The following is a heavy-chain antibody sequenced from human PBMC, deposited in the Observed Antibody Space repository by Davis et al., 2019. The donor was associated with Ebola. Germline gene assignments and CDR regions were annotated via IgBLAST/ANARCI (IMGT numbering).Heavy chain of an antibody. CDR2: ISGSGTTT. Sequence: GESLKISCAASEFPFSTYAMSWVRRAPGKGLEWVSAISGSGTTTDYAVSVKGRFTISRDNSKNTLFLQMNSLRAEDTAIYYCAKAYCSSTSCHRPFDSWGQGTLVTVSP. D-gene: IGHD2-2*01. CDR1: EFPFSTYA. CDR3: AKAYCSSTSCHRPFDS. J-gene: IGHJ4*02. V-gene: IGHV3-23*01.